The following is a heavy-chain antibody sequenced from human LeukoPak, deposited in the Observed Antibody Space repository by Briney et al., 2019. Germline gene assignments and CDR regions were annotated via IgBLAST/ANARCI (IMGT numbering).Heavy chain of an antibody. D-gene: IGHD6-6*01. CDR1: GFTFSSYW. CDR2: IKQDGSEK. Sequence: TGGSLRLSCAASGFTFSSYWMSWGRQAPGRGLEWVASIKQDGSEKYCVCSVRGRFTISRDNANNSLYLQMNSLRADDTAVYYCARDIGLRKAAPPGWFDPWGQGALVTVSS. V-gene: IGHV3-7*01. CDR3: ARDIGLRKAAPPGWFDP. J-gene: IGHJ5*02.